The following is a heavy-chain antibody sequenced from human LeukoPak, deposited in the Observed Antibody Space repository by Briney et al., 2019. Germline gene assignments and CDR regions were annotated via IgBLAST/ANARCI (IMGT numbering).Heavy chain of an antibody. D-gene: IGHD5-24*01. J-gene: IGHJ4*02. V-gene: IGHV4-38-2*02. CDR1: GYSISSGYY. CDR3: ARHRSGWLQSSFDY. Sequence: SETLSLACTVSGYSISSGYYWGWIRQPPGKGLEWIGSIYYSGSSFDNPALKSRVTISVDTSKNQFSLKLSSVTAADTAVYYCARHRSGWLQSSFDYWGQGTLVTVSS. CDR2: IYYSGSS.